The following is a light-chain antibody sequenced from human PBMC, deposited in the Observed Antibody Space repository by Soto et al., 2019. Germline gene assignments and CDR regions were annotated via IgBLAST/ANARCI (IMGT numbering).Light chain of an antibody. V-gene: IGKV4-1*01. CDR3: QQYYSSPFT. CDR2: WAS. Sequence: DIVLTQSPDSLTLALGERATITCKSSQTVLYSSNNKNYLAWYQQKPGQPPKLIIYWASARESGVPDRFSGSGSATDFTLTISSLQSEDVAVYYCQQYYSSPFTFGGGTRWRSN. CDR1: QTVLYSSNNKNY. J-gene: IGKJ4*01.